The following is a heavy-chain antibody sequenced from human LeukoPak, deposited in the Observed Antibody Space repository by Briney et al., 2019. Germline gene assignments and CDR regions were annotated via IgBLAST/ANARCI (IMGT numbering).Heavy chain of an antibody. V-gene: IGHV4-39*07. CDR3: ARGGDSGSFAATSRCWFDP. D-gene: IGHD1-26*01. CDR1: GGSITNSDYY. Sequence: NPSETLSLTCIVSGGSITNSDYYWGWIRQPPGKGLEWIGSIYYNGNTYYNPSLKSRVTISVDTSKNQFSLKLTSATAADTAVYYCARGGDSGSFAATSRCWFDPWGRGTLVTVSS. J-gene: IGHJ5*02. CDR2: IYYNGNT.